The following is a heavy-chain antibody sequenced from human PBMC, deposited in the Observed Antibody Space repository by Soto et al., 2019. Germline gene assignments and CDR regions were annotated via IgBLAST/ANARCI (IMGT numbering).Heavy chain of an antibody. CDR2: ISACNGNT. CDR3: ARAPYSGSYYYYYGMDV. D-gene: IGHD1-26*01. CDR1: GYTFTSYG. V-gene: IGHV1-18*01. Sequence: ASVKVSCKASGYTFTSYGISWVRQAPGQGLEWMGWISACNGNTNYAQKLQGRVTMTTDTSTSTAYMELRSLRSDDTAVYYCARAPYSGSYYYYYGMDVWGQGTTVTVS. J-gene: IGHJ6*02.